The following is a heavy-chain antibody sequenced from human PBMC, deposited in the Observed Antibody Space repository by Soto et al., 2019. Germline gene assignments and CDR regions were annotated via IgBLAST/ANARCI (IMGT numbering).Heavy chain of an antibody. CDR3: ARHSGGLLPYFDY. J-gene: IGHJ4*02. CDR1: VASIRSRSYY. CDR2: IYYSGST. V-gene: IGHV4-39*01. Sequence: SETLYLTCTVAVASIRSRSYYWGWIRQPPGKGLEWIGSIYYSGSTYYNPSLKSRVTISVDTSKNQFSLKLSSVTAADTAVYYCARHSGGLLPYFDYWGQGTLVTVS. D-gene: IGHD3-10*01.